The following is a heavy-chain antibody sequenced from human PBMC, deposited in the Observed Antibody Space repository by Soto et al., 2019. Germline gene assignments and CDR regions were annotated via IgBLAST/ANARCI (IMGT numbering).Heavy chain of an antibody. CDR3: ARDVDDILTGYYGLPYNWFDP. CDR1: GFTFSSYS. J-gene: IGHJ5*02. V-gene: IGHV3-64*01. CDR2: ISSNGGTT. Sequence: GGSLRLSCAASGFTFSSYSMHWVRQAPGKGLEYVSAISSNGGTTSYANSVKGRFTISRDNSKNMLYLQMGSLRSDDTAVYYCARDVDDILTGYYGLPYNWFDPWGQGTLVTVSS. D-gene: IGHD3-9*01.